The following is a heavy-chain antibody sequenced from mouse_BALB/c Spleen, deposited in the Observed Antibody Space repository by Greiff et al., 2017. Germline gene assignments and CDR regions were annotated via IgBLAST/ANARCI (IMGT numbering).Heavy chain of an antibody. Sequence: VKLQESGAELVRPGSSVKISCKASGYAFSSYWMNWVKQRPGQGLEWIGQIYPGDGDTNYNGKFKGKATLTADKSSSTAYMQLSSLTSEDSAVYFCARYSGTGDYYAMDYWGQGTSVTVSS. CDR2: IYPGDGDT. V-gene: IGHV1-80*01. J-gene: IGHJ4*01. D-gene: IGHD4-1*01. CDR1: GYAFSSYW. CDR3: ARYSGTGDYYAMDY.